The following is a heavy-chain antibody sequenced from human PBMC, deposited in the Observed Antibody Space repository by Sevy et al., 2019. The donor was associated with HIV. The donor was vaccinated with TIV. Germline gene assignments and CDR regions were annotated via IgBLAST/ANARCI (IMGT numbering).Heavy chain of an antibody. V-gene: IGHV3-11*01. Sequence: GGSLRLSWAASGFTFSDYYMRWIRQAPGKGLEWVSYISSSGSTIYYADSVKGRFTISRDNAKNSLYLQMNSLRAEDTAVYYCARDLNGYYYDSSGYPTYYYYGMDVWGQGTTVTVSS. CDR2: ISSSGSTI. CDR1: GFTFSDYY. D-gene: IGHD3-22*01. J-gene: IGHJ6*02. CDR3: ARDLNGYYYDSSGYPTYYYYGMDV.